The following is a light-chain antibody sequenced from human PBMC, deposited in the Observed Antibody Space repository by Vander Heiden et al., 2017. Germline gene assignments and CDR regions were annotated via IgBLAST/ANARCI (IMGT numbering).Light chain of an antibody. CDR3: QAWDSSEV. J-gene: IGLJ2*01. CDR2: QDS. CDR1: KVADKY. Sequence: SYALPNPPSVPVSPGQTARTPSPGAKVADKYACRYQQTPGHYPLLVIYQDSKRPSGIRWRFSGSNSATTATLTIKGTEAVDEYCYSCQAWDSSEVFGGGTKLTVL. V-gene: IGLV3-1*01.